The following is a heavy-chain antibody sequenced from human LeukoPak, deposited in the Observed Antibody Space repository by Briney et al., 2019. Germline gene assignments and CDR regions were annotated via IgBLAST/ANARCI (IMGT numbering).Heavy chain of an antibody. D-gene: IGHD6-19*01. CDR1: GFTFSSYA. J-gene: IGHJ4*02. CDR2: ISGSGGST. Sequence: GGSLRLSCAASGFTFSSYAMSWVRQAPGKGLEWVSAISGSGGSTYYADSVKGRFTIPRDNSKNTLYLQMNSLRAEDTAVYYCAKDVEQWLARRLDYWGQGTLVTVSS. CDR3: AKDVEQWLARRLDY. V-gene: IGHV3-23*01.